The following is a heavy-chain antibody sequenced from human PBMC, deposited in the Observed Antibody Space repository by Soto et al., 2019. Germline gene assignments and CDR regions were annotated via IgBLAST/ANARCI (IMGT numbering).Heavy chain of an antibody. CDR1: GGTFSSYT. D-gene: IGHD1-7*01. Sequence: SVKVSCKASGGTFSSYTISWVRQAPGQGLEWMGRIIPILGIAKYAQKFQGRVTITADKSTSTAYMELSSLRSEDTAVYYCARDPGNWNYAAFDIWGQGTMVTVSS. J-gene: IGHJ3*02. CDR3: ARDPGNWNYAAFDI. CDR2: IIPILGIA. V-gene: IGHV1-69*04.